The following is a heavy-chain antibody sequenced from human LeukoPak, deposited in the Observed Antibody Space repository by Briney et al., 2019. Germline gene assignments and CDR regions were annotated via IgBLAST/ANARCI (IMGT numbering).Heavy chain of an antibody. D-gene: IGHD2-15*01. V-gene: IGHV3-23*01. Sequence: GGSLRLSCAASGFTFSSYAMSWVRQAPGKGLEWVSAISGSGGSTYYADSVKGRFTISRDNSKNTLYLQMNSLRAEDTAAYYCAKSPYCSGGSCYETPIYFDYWGQGTLVTVSS. CDR2: ISGSGGST. CDR1: GFTFSSYA. J-gene: IGHJ4*02. CDR3: AKSPYCSGGSCYETPIYFDY.